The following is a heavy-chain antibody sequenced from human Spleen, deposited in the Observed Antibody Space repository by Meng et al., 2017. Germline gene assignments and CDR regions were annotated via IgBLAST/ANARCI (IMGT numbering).Heavy chain of an antibody. Sequence: QVQLQESGPGLVKPSQTLSLTCTVSGDSISSDYFWSWIRQPPGKGLAWIGCIYHGGSTDYNPSLKSRVTVSRDTSRNQFSLWLTSVTAAETVVYYCVRSSVWVNTGFDPWGQGTLVTVSS. CDR3: VRSSVWVNTGFDP. V-gene: IGHV4-30-4*01. J-gene: IGHJ5*02. CDR1: GDSISSDYF. CDR2: IYHGGST. D-gene: IGHD6-19*01.